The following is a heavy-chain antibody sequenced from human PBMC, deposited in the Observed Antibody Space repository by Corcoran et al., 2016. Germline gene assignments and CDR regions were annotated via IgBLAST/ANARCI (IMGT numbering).Heavy chain of an antibody. V-gene: IGHV1-24*01. CDR2: FDPEDGET. CDR1: GYTLTELS. J-gene: IGHJ3*02. Sequence: QVQLVQSGAEVKKPGASVKVSCKVSGYTLTELSMHWVRQAPGKGLEWMGGFDPEDGETICAQKFPGRVTMTEDTSTDTAYMELSSLRSEDTAVYYCATAVYDSLTGYSLGAFDIWGQGTMVTVSS. CDR3: ATAVYDSLTGYSLGAFDI. D-gene: IGHD3-9*01.